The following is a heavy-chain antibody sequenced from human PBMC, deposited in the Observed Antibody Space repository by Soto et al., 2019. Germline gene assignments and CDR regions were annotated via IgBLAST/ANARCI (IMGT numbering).Heavy chain of an antibody. D-gene: IGHD3-9*01. V-gene: IGHV4-30-4*01. CDR1: GDSISSGNYY. J-gene: IGHJ5*02. CDR2: IYNNGVN. CDR3: ARGYFSYFTWFDP. Sequence: SETLSLTCTVSGDSISSGNYYWSWIRQAPGKGLEWIGYIYNNGVNYQNPSLKSRVTISLDMFKNQFSLRLTSVTATDTAVYYCARGYFSYFTWFDPWGQGTLVTVSS.